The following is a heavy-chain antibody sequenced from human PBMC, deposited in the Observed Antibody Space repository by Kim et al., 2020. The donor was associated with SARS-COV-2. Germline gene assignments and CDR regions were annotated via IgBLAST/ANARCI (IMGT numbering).Heavy chain of an antibody. CDR1: GYTFTRYD. J-gene: IGHJ5*02. D-gene: IGHD4-17*01. CDR2: INPASGNT. Sequence: ASVKVSCKAAGYTFTRYDINWVRQAPGQGPEWMGCINPASGNTGYAQKFQGRVTTTSDTSITTAYMELTGLRSEDTAFYYCARGRFATVFNVCFEPGGQ. CDR3: ARGRFATVFNVCFEP. V-gene: IGHV1-8*02.